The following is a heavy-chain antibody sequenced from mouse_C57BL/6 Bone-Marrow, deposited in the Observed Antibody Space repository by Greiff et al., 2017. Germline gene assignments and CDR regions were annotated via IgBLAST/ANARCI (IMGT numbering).Heavy chain of an antibody. J-gene: IGHJ2*01. Sequence: QVQLQQPGAELVRPGSSVKLSCKASGYPFTSSWMDWVQQRPGQGLEWIGNIYPSDSEPHYNPTFKDKATLTVDQSTSPAYLPISSLTTQDSAVSYSARGTHGNYDDWGKGTTLTVSS. V-gene: IGHV1-61*01. CDR1: GYPFTSSW. D-gene: IGHD2-1*01. CDR2: IYPSDSEP. CDR3: ARGTHGNYDD.